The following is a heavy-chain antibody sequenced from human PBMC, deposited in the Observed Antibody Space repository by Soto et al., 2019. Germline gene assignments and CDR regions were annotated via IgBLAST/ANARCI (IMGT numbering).Heavy chain of an antibody. D-gene: IGHD3-3*01. Sequence: GASVKVSCKASGYTFTGYYMHWVRQAPGQGLEWMGWINPNSGGTNYAQKFQGWVTMTRDTSISTAYMELSRLRSDDTAVYYCATTTLRFLEWLSPLDYYGMDVWGQGTTVTVSS. CDR1: GYTFTGYY. CDR2: INPNSGGT. CDR3: ATTTLRFLEWLSPLDYYGMDV. V-gene: IGHV1-2*04. J-gene: IGHJ6*02.